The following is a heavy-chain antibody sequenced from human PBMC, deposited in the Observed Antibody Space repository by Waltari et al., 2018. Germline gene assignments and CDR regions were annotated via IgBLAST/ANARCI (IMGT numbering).Heavy chain of an antibody. CDR3: ARDQGSIAVAGIFRSGDY. Sequence: EVQLVESGGGLVQPGGSLRLSCAASGFTFSSYSMNWVRQAPGKGLEWVSYISSSSSTIYYADSVKGRFTISRDNAKNSLYLQMNSLRAEDTAVYYCARDQGSIAVAGIFRSGDYWGQGTLVTVSS. D-gene: IGHD6-19*01. CDR2: ISSSSSTI. J-gene: IGHJ4*02. V-gene: IGHV3-48*01. CDR1: GFTFSSYS.